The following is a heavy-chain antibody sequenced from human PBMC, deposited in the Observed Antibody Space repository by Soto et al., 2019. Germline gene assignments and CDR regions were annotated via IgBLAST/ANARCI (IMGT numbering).Heavy chain of an antibody. D-gene: IGHD3-10*01. CDR2: IYHSGGT. CDR1: GGSFSGYY. V-gene: IGHV4-34*01. Sequence: SETLSLTCAVYGGSFSGYYWSWVRQPPGKGLEWIGEIYHSGGTNYNPSLKSRVTISVDKSKNQFSLKLSSVTAADTAVYYCASFGELLFPLDYWGQGTLVTVSS. J-gene: IGHJ4*02. CDR3: ASFGELLFPLDY.